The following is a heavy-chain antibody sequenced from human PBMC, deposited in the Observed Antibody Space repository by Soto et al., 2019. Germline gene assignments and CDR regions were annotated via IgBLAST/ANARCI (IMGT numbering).Heavy chain of an antibody. CDR3: AREGGWYFRNWFDP. CDR2: INAGNGNT. D-gene: IGHD6-19*01. V-gene: IGHV1-3*01. CDR1: GYTFTSYA. J-gene: IGHJ5*02. Sequence: ASVKVSCKASGYTFTSYAMHWVRQAPGQRLEWMGWINAGNGNTKYSQKFQGRVTITRDTSASTAYMELSSLRSEDTAVYYCAREGGWYFRNWFDPWGQGTLVTVSS.